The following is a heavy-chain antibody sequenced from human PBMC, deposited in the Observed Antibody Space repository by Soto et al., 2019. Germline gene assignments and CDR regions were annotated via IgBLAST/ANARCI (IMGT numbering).Heavy chain of an antibody. CDR1: GGSISSYY. Sequence: PSETLSLTCTVSGGSISSYYWSWIRQPPGKGLKWIGNIYYSGSTNYIPSLKSRVTISVDTSKNQFSLKLSSVTAADTAVYYCARTVLLWFGDAHPNWFDPWGQGTLVTVSS. CDR2: IYYSGST. CDR3: ARTVLLWFGDAHPNWFDP. J-gene: IGHJ5*02. D-gene: IGHD3-10*01. V-gene: IGHV4-59*01.